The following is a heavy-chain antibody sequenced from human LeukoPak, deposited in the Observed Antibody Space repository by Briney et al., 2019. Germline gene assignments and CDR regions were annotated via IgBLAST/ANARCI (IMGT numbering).Heavy chain of an antibody. V-gene: IGHV7-4-1*02. J-gene: IGHJ3*02. CDR3: ARDPSGSYYAAHAFDI. D-gene: IGHD1-26*01. CDR2: INTNTGNP. Sequence: AASVKVSCKASGYTFTSYYMHWVRQAPGQGLEWMGWINTNTGNPTYAQGFTGRFVFSLDTSVSTAYLQISSLKAEDTAVYYCARDPSGSYYAAHAFDIWGQGTMVTVSS. CDR1: GYTFTSYY.